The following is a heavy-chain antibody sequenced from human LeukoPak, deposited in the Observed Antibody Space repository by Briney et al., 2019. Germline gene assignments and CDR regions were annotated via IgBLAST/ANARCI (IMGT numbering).Heavy chain of an antibody. V-gene: IGHV3-21*01. CDR2: ISNSSSYI. CDR3: ASARPRSPLAPSYAFDI. Sequence: PGGSLRLSCAASGFTFSSYSMNWVRQAPGKGLEWVSSISNSSSYIYYADSVKGRFTISRDNAKNSLYLQMNSLRAEDTAVYYCASARPRSPLAPSYAFDIWGQGTMVTVSS. CDR1: GFTFSSYS. D-gene: IGHD2-2*01. J-gene: IGHJ3*02.